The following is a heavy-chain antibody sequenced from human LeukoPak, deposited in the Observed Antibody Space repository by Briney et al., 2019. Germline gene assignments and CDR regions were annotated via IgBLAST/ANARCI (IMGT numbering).Heavy chain of an antibody. CDR3: ARGGCSGGTCYAGTDWFDP. CDR1: GFSFSRYG. J-gene: IGHJ5*02. CDR2: IWYDGSNE. D-gene: IGHD2-15*01. V-gene: IGHV3-33*01. Sequence: PGGSLRLSCAASGFSFSRYGMHWVRRAPGKGLEWVAVIWYDGSNEYYADSVTGRFAISRDNSKNTLYLQMNSLRVEDTAVYYCARGGCSGGTCYAGTDWFDPWGQGTLVTVSS.